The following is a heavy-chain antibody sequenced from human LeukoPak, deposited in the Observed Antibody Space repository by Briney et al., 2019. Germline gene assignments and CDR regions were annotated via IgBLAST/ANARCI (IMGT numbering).Heavy chain of an antibody. D-gene: IGHD1-20*01. Sequence: SETLSLTCTVSGASISPHYWTWIRQPPGKGLEWIGEINHSGSTNYNPSLKSRVTISVDTSKNQFSLKLSSVTAADTAVYYCARGARERRITGPFYWYFDLWGRGTLVTVSS. CDR2: INHSGST. CDR1: GASISPHY. J-gene: IGHJ2*01. CDR3: ARGARERRITGPFYWYFDL. V-gene: IGHV4-34*01.